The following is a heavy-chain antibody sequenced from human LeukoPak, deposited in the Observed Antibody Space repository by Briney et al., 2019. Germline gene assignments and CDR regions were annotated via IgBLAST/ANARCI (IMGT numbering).Heavy chain of an antibody. CDR3: ARARSAYGGIVAVPAALNWFDP. V-gene: IGHV1-8*01. D-gene: IGHD2-2*01. J-gene: IGHJ5*02. CDR2: MNPNSGNT. Sequence: ASVKVSRKASGYTFTSYDINGVRQAAGQGLEWMGWMNPNSGNTGYAQKFQGRVTMTRNTSISTAYMELSILRSEDTAVYYCARARSAYGGIVAVPAALNWFDPWGQGTLVTVSS. CDR1: GYTFTSYD.